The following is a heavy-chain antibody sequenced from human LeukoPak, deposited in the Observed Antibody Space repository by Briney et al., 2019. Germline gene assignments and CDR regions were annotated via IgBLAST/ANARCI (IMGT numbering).Heavy chain of an antibody. J-gene: IGHJ4*02. CDR1: GFIFTDYY. CDR3: VRGGTAHFND. V-gene: IGHV3-11*05. CDR2: ISGSISYT. D-gene: IGHD1-7*01. Sequence: GGSLRLSCAASGFIFTDYYMSWIRQAPGKGLEWVSYISGSISYTNYADSVKGRFTISRDNARNSLFLEMNSLRVDDTAVYYCVRGGTAHFNDWGEGAVVTVSS.